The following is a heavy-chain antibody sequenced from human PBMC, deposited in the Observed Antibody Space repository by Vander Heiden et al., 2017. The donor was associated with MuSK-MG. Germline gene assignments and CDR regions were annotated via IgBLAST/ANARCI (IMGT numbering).Heavy chain of an antibody. Sequence: EVQLVESGGGLVKPGGSLRLSCPASGFTFRSYTMNWVRQAPGRGLEWVSSISRGSAYIYYADSMKGRFTISRDDARNSLFLQMNSLRVGDTAVYYCARGEYYSENYFDSWGQGTLVTVSS. CDR2: ISRGSAYI. CDR1: GFTFRSYT. J-gene: IGHJ4*02. D-gene: IGHD1-26*01. CDR3: ARGEYYSENYFDS. V-gene: IGHV3-21*01.